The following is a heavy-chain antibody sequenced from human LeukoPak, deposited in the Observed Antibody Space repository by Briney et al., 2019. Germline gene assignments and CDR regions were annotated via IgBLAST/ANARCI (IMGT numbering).Heavy chain of an antibody. Sequence: SGRSLRLSCAASGFTFSSYGMHWVRQAPGKGLEWVANIKRDGSEEFYVDSAKGRFTISRDNAKNSLYLQMNSLRAEDTAVYYCARRDSSGWYYFDYWGQGTLVTVSS. D-gene: IGHD6-19*01. CDR2: IKRDGSEE. CDR1: GFTFSSYG. V-gene: IGHV3-7*01. CDR3: ARRDSSGWYYFDY. J-gene: IGHJ4*02.